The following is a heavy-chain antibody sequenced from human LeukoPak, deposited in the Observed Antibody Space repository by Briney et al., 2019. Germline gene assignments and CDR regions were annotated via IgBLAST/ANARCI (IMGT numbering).Heavy chain of an antibody. CDR3: ARKSSDVVAARRAFDI. CDR1: GGSFSGYY. D-gene: IGHD2-15*01. J-gene: IGHJ3*02. Sequence: PSETLSLTCAVYGGSFSGYYWSWIRQPPGKGLEWIGEINHSGSTNYNPSLKSRVTISVDTSKNQFSLKLSSVTAADTAVYYCARKSSDVVAARRAFDIWGQGTMVTVSS. V-gene: IGHV4-34*01. CDR2: INHSGST.